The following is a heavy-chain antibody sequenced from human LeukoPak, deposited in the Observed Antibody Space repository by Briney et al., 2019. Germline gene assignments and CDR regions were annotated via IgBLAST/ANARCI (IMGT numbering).Heavy chain of an antibody. CDR3: ARWLQNNYYYYYMDV. D-gene: IGHD5-24*01. J-gene: IGHJ6*03. Sequence: PGGSLRLSCAASGFTFSSYGMHWVRQAPGKGLEWVANIKQDGSEKYYVDSVKGRFTISRDNAKNSLYLQMNSLRAEDTAVYYCARWLQNNYYYYYMDVWGKGTTVTVSS. V-gene: IGHV3-7*03. CDR2: IKQDGSEK. CDR1: GFTFSSYG.